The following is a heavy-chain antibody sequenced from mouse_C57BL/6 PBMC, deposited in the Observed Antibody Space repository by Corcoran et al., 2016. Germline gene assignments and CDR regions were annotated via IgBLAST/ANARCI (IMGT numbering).Heavy chain of an antibody. CDR1: GYTFTSYW. Sequence: QVQLQQPGAELVRPGTSVKLSCKASGYTFTSYWMHWVKQRPGQGLEWIGVIDPSDSYTNYNQKFKGKATLTVDTSSSTAYMQLSSLTSEDSAVYYCASLDGYPYWGQGTTLTVSS. J-gene: IGHJ2*01. CDR2: IDPSDSYT. CDR3: ASLDGYPY. D-gene: IGHD2-3*01. V-gene: IGHV1-59*01.